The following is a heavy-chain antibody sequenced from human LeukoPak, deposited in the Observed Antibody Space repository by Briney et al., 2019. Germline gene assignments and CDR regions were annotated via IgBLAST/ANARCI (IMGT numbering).Heavy chain of an antibody. Sequence: SQTLSLTCTVSGGSISSGNYYWSWIRQHPGKGLEWIGYIYYSGSTYYNPSLKSRVTISMDTSKNQFSLKLSSVTAADTAVYYCARDTYYCSSTICYPVLAFDIWGQGTMVTVSS. D-gene: IGHD2-2*01. CDR3: ARDTYYCSSTICYPVLAFDI. V-gene: IGHV4-31*03. CDR2: IYYSGST. CDR1: GGSISSGNYY. J-gene: IGHJ3*02.